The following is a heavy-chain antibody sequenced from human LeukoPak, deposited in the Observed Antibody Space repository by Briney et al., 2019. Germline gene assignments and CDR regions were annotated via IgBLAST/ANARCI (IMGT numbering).Heavy chain of an antibody. Sequence: ESGPALVKPTRTLTLTCTFFGVPRSTSGMCVSWIRQPPGKALEWLALIDWDDDKYYSTSLKTRLTISKDTSKNQVVLTMTNMDPVDTATYYCARTDYYGSGSYSINVCGQGTTVTVSS. CDR1: GVPRSTSGMC. V-gene: IGHV2-70*01. CDR2: IDWDDDK. J-gene: IGHJ6*01. CDR3: ARTDYYGSGSYSINV. D-gene: IGHD3-10*01.